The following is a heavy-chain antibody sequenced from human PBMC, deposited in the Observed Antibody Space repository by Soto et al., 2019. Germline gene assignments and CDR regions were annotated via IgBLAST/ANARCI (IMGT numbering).Heavy chain of an antibody. V-gene: IGHV1-69*02. CDR1: GGTFSSYT. CDR2: IIPILGIA. D-gene: IGHD2-15*01. J-gene: IGHJ4*02. CDR3: ATGLVVDYDIDY. Sequence: QVQLVQSGAEVKKPGSSVKVSCKASGGTFSSYTISWVRQAPGQGLEWMGRIIPILGIANYAQKFQGRVTITADKSTSTAYMELTSLRSEDTAVYYCATGLVVDYDIDYWGQGTLVTVSS.